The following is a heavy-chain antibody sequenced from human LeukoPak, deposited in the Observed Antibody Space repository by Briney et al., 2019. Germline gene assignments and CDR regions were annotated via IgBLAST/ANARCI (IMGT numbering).Heavy chain of an antibody. Sequence: GGSLRLSCAVSGFPFSSYEMNWVRQAPGKGLEWVSLISSSGSTIYYADSVKGRFTISRDNAKNSLYLQMNSLRAEDTAVYYCARAEVMRDYYGSGSYVSWGQGTLVTVSS. D-gene: IGHD3-10*01. CDR2: ISSSGSTI. V-gene: IGHV3-48*03. J-gene: IGHJ5*02. CDR3: ARAEVMRDYYGSGSYVS. CDR1: GFPFSSYE.